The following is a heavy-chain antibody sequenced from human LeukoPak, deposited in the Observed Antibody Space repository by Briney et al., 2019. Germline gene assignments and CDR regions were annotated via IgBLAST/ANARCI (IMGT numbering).Heavy chain of an antibody. V-gene: IGHV5-10-1*01. Sequence: GESLKISCKASGYSFSNYWINWVSQMPGKGLEWMGRIDPSDSYTDYSPSFQGHVTISADKSISTAYLQWSSLRASDTAMYYCARPDCSGGGCYLVVYWGQGTLVTVSS. CDR2: IDPSDSYT. D-gene: IGHD2-15*01. J-gene: IGHJ4*02. CDR1: GYSFSNYW. CDR3: ARPDCSGGGCYLVVY.